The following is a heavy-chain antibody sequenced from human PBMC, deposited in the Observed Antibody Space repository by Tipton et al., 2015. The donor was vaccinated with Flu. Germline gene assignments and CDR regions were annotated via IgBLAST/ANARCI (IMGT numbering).Heavy chain of an antibody. CDR3: ARDLRGYSGYTGGDAFDS. J-gene: IGHJ3*02. CDR1: GYSISSGYY. CDR2: IYHTGST. V-gene: IGHV4-38-2*02. Sequence: LRLSCIVSGYSISSGYYWGWIRQPPGKGLEWIGSIYHTGSTYYNPSLKSRVTISVDTSRNHFSLRLSSATAADTALYYCARDLRGYSGYTGGDAFDSWGQGIMVTVSS. D-gene: IGHD5-12*01.